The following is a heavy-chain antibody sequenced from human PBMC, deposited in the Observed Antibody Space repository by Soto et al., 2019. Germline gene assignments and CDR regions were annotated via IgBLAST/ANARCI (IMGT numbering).Heavy chain of an antibody. V-gene: IGHV3-7*02. CDR1: GFTFSDYW. Sequence: GGSLRLSCAASGFTFSDYWMSWVRQTPGKGLEWVGNIHLDGSEKYYAGFVKGRFTFSRDNVKNSLYLQMNSLRAEDTAVYYCARGAYLNWFDPWGQGTLVTVSS. CDR2: IHLDGSEK. J-gene: IGHJ5*02. CDR3: ARGAYLNWFDP.